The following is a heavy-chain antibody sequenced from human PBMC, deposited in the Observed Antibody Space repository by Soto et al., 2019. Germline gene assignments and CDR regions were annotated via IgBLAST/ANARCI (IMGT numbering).Heavy chain of an antibody. CDR2: INPNSGGT. V-gene: IGHV1-2*02. CDR3: ARGPPRKGYCSGGSCYSGFYYYYGMDV. Sequence: ASVKVSCKASGYTFTGYYMHWVRQAPGQGLEWMGWINPNSGGTNYAQKFQGRVTMTRDTSISTAYMELSRLRSDDTAVYYCARGPPRKGYCSGGSCYSGFYYYYGMDVWGQGATVTVYS. J-gene: IGHJ6*02. D-gene: IGHD2-15*01. CDR1: GYTFTGYY.